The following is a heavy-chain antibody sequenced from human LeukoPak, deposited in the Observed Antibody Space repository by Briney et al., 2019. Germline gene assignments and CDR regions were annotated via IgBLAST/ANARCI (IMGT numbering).Heavy chain of an antibody. V-gene: IGHV4-39*01. D-gene: IGHD4-23*01. CDR2: ISYSGST. J-gene: IGHJ1*01. CDR3: ARLFRPYGANPRLAEYFQH. CDR1: GGSISSSSYY. Sequence: SETLSLTCTVSGGSISSSSYYWGWIRQPPGKGLEWIGSISYSGSTYYNPSLKSRVTISVDTSKNQFSLKLSSVTAADTAVYYCARLFRPYGANPRLAEYFQHWGQGTLVTVSS.